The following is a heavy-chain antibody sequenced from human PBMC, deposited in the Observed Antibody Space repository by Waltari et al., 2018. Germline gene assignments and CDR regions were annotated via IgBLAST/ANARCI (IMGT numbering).Heavy chain of an antibody. J-gene: IGHJ4*02. D-gene: IGHD3-22*01. CDR3: AKDSRGGNDGGGYGAYFDY. CDR1: GYTFTSYG. Sequence: QVQLVQSGAEVRKPGASVKVSCKASGYTFTSYGISWVRQAPGQGLEWMGWISAYNGNTNYAQKLRGRVTMITDTSTSTAYMELRSLRSDDTAIYFCAKDSRGGNDGGGYGAYFDYWGQGTLVTVSS. V-gene: IGHV1-18*01. CDR2: ISAYNGNT.